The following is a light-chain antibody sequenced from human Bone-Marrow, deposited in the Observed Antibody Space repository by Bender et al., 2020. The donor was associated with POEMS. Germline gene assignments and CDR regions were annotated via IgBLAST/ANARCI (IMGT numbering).Light chain of an antibody. Sequence: QSALTQPASVSGTPGQRVTISCSGSSSNIGSNYVYWYQQVPGTTPKLLIYRNNERPSGVPDRFSGSKSGTSASLAISGLRSEDEADYYCVVWDDSLSVVFGGGTQLTVL. J-gene: IGLJ7*01. CDR2: RNN. CDR1: SSNIGSNY. CDR3: VVWDDSLSVV. V-gene: IGLV1-47*01.